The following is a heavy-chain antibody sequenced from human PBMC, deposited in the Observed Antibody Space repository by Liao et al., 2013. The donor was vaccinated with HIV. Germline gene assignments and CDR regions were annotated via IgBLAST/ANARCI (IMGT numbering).Heavy chain of an antibody. CDR3: VRGGFVGFFKDDPFDI. CDR1: GASISSYY. J-gene: IGHJ3*02. V-gene: IGHV4-4*07. Sequence: QVQLQESGPGLVKPSETLSLTCNVSGASISSYYWSWIRQPAGKGLEWIGRIYTSGSTNYNPSLKSRATMSVDTSKNQFSLKLRFVTAADTAVYYCVRGGFVGFFKDDPFDIWGQGTMVTVS. CDR2: IYTSGST. D-gene: IGHD2-15*01.